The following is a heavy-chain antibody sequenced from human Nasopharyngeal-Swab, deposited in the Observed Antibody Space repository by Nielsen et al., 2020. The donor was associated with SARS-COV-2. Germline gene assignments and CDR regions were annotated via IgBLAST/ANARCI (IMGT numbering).Heavy chain of an antibody. CDR1: GFTFSSYG. D-gene: IGHD4-17*01. J-gene: IGHJ4*02. CDR3: ARDRTVTTTVYFDY. V-gene: IGHV3-33*01. Sequence: GESLKISCAVSGFTFSSYGMHWVRQAPGKGLEWVAVIWYDGSNKYYADSVKGRFTISRDNSKNTLYLQMNSLRAEDTAVYYCARDRTVTTTVYFDYWGQGTLVTVSS. CDR2: IWYDGSNK.